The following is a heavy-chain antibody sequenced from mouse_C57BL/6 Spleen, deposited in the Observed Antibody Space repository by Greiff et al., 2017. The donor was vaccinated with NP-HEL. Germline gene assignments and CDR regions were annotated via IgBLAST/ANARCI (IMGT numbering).Heavy chain of an antibody. CDR3: ASGGSGFRFAY. J-gene: IGHJ3*01. V-gene: IGHV2-6*01. Sequence: QVQLKESGPGLVAPSQSLSITCTVSGFSLTSYGVDWVRQSPGKGLEWLGVIWGVGSTNYNSALKSRLSISKDNSKSQVFLKMNSLQTDDTAMYYCASGGSGFRFAYWGQGTLVTVSA. CDR1: GFSLTSYG. CDR2: IWGVGST. D-gene: IGHD3-2*02.